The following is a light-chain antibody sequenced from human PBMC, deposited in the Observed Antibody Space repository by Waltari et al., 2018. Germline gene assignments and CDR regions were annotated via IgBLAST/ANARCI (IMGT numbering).Light chain of an antibody. J-gene: IGLJ2*01. CDR2: DDS. Sequence: SAVRTQPPSISVAPGQTAKITWGGRNIGSKSVHWYQPRPGQAPQLLVFDDSARPSGIPDRFAGSHSEDTATLTISRVEAGDEADYYCQVWDSSSDWEFGEGTKLTV. CDR3: QVWDSSSDWE. CDR1: NIGSKS. V-gene: IGLV3-21*02.